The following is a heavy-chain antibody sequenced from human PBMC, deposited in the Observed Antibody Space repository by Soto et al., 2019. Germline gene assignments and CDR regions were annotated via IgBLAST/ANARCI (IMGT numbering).Heavy chain of an antibody. CDR3: VRGAPAAIGPQGEY. J-gene: IGHJ4*02. CDR1: GGSFSGHY. Sequence: QVQLQQWGAGLLKPSETLSLTCAVYGGSFSGHYWSWIRQPPGKGLEWIGEINHRGSANYTPSLKSRATISVDTSKNQFALKLTSVTAADTAVYYCVRGAPAAIGPQGEYWGQGSLVTVSS. D-gene: IGHD2-2*01. CDR2: INHRGSA. V-gene: IGHV4-34*01.